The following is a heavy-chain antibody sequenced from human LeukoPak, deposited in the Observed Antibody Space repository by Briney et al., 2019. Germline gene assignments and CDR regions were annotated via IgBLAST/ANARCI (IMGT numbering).Heavy chain of an antibody. Sequence: GGSLRLSCAASGFTFSSYAVSWVRQAPGKGLEWVSAISGSGGSTYYADSVKGRFTISRDNSKNTLYLQMNSLRAEDTAVYYCYLVTIFGVVTQSGYYFDYWGQGTLVTVSS. CDR1: GFTFSSYA. CDR3: YLVTIFGVVTQSGYYFDY. D-gene: IGHD3-3*01. J-gene: IGHJ4*02. V-gene: IGHV3-23*01. CDR2: ISGSGGST.